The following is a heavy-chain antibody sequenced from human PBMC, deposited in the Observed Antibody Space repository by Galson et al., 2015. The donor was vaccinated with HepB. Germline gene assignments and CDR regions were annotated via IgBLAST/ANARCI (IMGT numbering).Heavy chain of an antibody. D-gene: IGHD3-16*01. CDR2: ISGSGTDT. CDR3: AKHLGARRAFDI. Sequence: SLRLSCAASGFTFSSEAMSWVRQAPGKGPEWVSAISGSGTDTYYEDSVKGRFTISRDNSKSTVYLQMNSLRADDTAVYHCAKHLGARRAFDIWGQGTMVTVSS. CDR1: GFTFSSEA. J-gene: IGHJ3*02. V-gene: IGHV3-23*01.